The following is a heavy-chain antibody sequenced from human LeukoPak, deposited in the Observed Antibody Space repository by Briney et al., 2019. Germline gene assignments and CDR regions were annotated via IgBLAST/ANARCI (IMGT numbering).Heavy chain of an antibody. Sequence: SETLSLTCTVSGGSIGSYYWNWIRQPPGKALEWLGYAYYSGSTNYNPSLKTRLTISVDTSKAQFSLTLSSVTAAGTAIYYCASRSGRNYYGMDVWGQGTTVIVSS. CDR3: ASRSGRNYYGMDV. V-gene: IGHV4-59*01. CDR2: AYYSGST. CDR1: GGSIGSYY. J-gene: IGHJ6*02. D-gene: IGHD3-10*01.